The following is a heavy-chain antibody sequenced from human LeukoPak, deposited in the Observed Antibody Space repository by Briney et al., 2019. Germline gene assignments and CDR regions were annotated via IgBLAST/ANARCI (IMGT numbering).Heavy chain of an antibody. D-gene: IGHD3-3*01. V-gene: IGHV3-48*01. CDR1: GFTFSSYS. CDR2: ISSSSSTI. CDR3: AREAPHDFWSGYYHPNNWFDP. Sequence: PGGSLRLSCAASGFTFSSYSMNWVRQAPGKGLEWVSYISSSSSTIYYADSVKGRFTISRDNAKNSLYLQMNSLRAEDTAVYYCAREAPHDFWSGYYHPNNWFDPWGQGTLVTVSS. J-gene: IGHJ5*02.